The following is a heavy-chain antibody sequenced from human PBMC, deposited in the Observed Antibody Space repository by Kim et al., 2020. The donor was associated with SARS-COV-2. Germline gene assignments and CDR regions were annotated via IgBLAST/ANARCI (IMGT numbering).Heavy chain of an antibody. V-gene: IGHV3-53*04. Sequence: GGSLRLSCAASGFTVSSNYMSWVRQAPGKGLEWVSIIYSGGSTYYADSVKGRFTISRHNSKNTMYLQINSLRAEDTAVYYCARLSVTRDGMDVWGQGTTVTVSS. D-gene: IGHD3-10*01. CDR1: GFTVSSNY. J-gene: IGHJ6*02. CDR3: ARLSVTRDGMDV. CDR2: IYSGGST.